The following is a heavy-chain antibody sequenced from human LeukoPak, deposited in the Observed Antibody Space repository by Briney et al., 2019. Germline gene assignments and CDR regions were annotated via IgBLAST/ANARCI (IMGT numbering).Heavy chain of an antibody. V-gene: IGHV3-48*03. J-gene: IGHJ4*02. CDR3: ARGARWIDF. Sequence: PGGSLRLSCAASGFTFSSYEMNWVRQAPGKGLEWVSYISSSSSTIHYADSVKGRFTISRDNAKNSLYLQMNSLRAEDTAVYYCARGARWIDFWGQGTLVTVSS. CDR1: GFTFSSYE. D-gene: IGHD1-1*01. CDR2: ISSSSSTI.